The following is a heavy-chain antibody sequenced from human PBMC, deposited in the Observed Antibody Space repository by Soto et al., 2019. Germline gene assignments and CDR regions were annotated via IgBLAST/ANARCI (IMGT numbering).Heavy chain of an antibody. V-gene: IGHV5-51*01. D-gene: IGHD3-22*01. CDR3: ARGDSYYHDTSTYSRGYFDL. CDR2: INPGDSET. Sequence: GESLKISCNGSGYSFKYYWIGWVRQMSGRGLEWMGIINPGDSETRYSPAFEGQVTISADKSTDTAFLQWRSLKASDTAIYYCARGDSYYHDTSTYSRGYFDLWGRGAPVTVSS. CDR1: GYSFKYYW. J-gene: IGHJ2*01.